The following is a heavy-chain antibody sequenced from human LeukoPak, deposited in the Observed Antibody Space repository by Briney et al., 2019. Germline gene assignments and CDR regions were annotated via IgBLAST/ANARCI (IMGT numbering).Heavy chain of an antibody. D-gene: IGHD6-19*01. Sequence: GGSLRLSCAASGFTFSSYGMHWVRQAPGKGLERVAVISYDGSNKYYADSVKGRFTISRDNSKNTLYLQMNSLRAEDTAVYYCAKDTVGYSSGLPAEFDPWGQGTLVTVSS. V-gene: IGHV3-30*18. CDR1: GFTFSSYG. CDR2: ISYDGSNK. CDR3: AKDTVGYSSGLPAEFDP. J-gene: IGHJ5*02.